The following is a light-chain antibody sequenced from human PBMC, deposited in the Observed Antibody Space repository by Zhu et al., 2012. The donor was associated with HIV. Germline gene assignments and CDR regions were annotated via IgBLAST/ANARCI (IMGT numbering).Light chain of an antibody. CDR1: QSISSS. CDR3: QHSYSAPYT. J-gene: IGKJ2*01. CDR2: SAS. V-gene: IGKV1-39*01. Sequence: DIQMTQSPSSLSASVGDRVTITCRTSQSISSSLNWYQQKPGKAPNLLIYSASSLQSGVPSRFSGSGSGTDFTLTISSLQPEDFATYYCQHSYSAPYTFGQGTKPEIK.